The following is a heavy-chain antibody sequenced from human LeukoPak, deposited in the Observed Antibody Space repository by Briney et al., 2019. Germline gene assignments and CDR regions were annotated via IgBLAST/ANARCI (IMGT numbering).Heavy chain of an antibody. CDR2: IYYSGST. CDR3: ARHAPYYYDSSGYLTEFDY. D-gene: IGHD3-22*01. Sequence: PSETLSLTCTVSGGSISSSSYYWGWIRQPPGKGLEWIGSIYYSGSTYYNPSLKSRVTISVDTSKNQFSLKLSSVTAADTVVYYCARHAPYYYDSSGYLTEFDYWGQGTLVTVSS. V-gene: IGHV4-39*01. J-gene: IGHJ4*02. CDR1: GGSISSSSYY.